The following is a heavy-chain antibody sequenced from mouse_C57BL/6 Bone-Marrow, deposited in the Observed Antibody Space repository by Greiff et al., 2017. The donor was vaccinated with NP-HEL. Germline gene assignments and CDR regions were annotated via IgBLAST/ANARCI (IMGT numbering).Heavy chain of an antibody. CDR2: IDPNSGGT. J-gene: IGHJ1*03. CDR1: GYTFTSYW. CDR3: ARYYYVSRGWYFDV. V-gene: IGHV1-72*01. D-gene: IGHD1-1*01. Sequence: QVQLKQPGADLVKPGASVKLSCKASGYTFTSYWMHWVKQRPGRGLEWIGRIDPNSGGTKFNEKFKTKATLTVDKPSSTAYMQLSSLTSEDSAVYYCARYYYVSRGWYFDVWGTGTTVTVSS.